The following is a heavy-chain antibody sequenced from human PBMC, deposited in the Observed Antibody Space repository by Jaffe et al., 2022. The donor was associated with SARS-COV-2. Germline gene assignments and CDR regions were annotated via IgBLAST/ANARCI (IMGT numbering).Heavy chain of an antibody. V-gene: IGHV3-33*01. CDR1: GFTFSSYG. CDR3: ARGLPATPNSSGYVY. D-gene: IGHD6-19*01. J-gene: IGHJ4*02. Sequence: QVQLVESGGGVVQPGRSLRLSCAASGFTFSSYGMHWVRQAPGKGLEWVAVIWYDGSNKYYADSVKGRFTISRDNSKNTLYLQMNSLRAEDTAVYYCARGLPATPNSSGYVYWGQGTLVTVSS. CDR2: IWYDGSNK.